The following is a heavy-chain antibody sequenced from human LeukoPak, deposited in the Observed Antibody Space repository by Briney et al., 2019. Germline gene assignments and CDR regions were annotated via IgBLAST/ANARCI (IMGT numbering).Heavy chain of an antibody. Sequence: SETLSLTCTVSGGSISSGYYWGWIRQPPGKGLEWIGSIYHSGSTYYNPSLKSRVTISVDTSKNQFSLKLSSVTAADTAVYYCVRHSTDFWSGYQGNWFDPWGQGTLVTVSS. CDR3: VRHSTDFWSGYQGNWFDP. CDR1: GGSISSGYY. D-gene: IGHD3-3*01. V-gene: IGHV4-38-2*02. J-gene: IGHJ5*02. CDR2: IYHSGST.